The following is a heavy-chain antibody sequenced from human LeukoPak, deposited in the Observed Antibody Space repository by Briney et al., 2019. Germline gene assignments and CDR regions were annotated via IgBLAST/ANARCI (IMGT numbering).Heavy chain of an antibody. CDR1: GGSISSGGYY. V-gene: IGHV4-31*03. CDR2: IYYSGST. J-gene: IGHJ6*02. CDR3: EREFVVPAADYYYYYGMDV. Sequence: SETLSLTCTVSGGSISSGGYYWSWIRQHPGKGLEWIGYIYYSGSTYYNPSLKSRVTISVDTSKNQFSLKLSSVTAADTAVYYCEREFVVPAADYYYYYGMDVWGQGTTVTVSS. D-gene: IGHD2-2*01.